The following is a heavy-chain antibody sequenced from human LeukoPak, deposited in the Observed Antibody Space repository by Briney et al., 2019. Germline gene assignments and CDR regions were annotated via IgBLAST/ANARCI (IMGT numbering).Heavy chain of an antibody. CDR3: ARMVESDFDY. V-gene: IGHV2-70*04. J-gene: IGHJ4*02. CDR1: GFSLSTSGMR. CDR2: IDWDDDK. Sequence: SGPTLVNPTQTLTLTCTFSGFSLSTSGMRVSWIRQPPGKALEWLARIDWDDDKFYSTSLKTRPTISKDTSKNQLVLTMTNMDPVDTATYYCARMVESDFDYWGQGTVVTVSS.